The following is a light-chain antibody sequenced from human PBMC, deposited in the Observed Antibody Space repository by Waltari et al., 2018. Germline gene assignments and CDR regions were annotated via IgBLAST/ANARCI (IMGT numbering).Light chain of an antibody. CDR3: QVWESSSDYSGVL. CDR2: YDS. J-gene: IGLJ2*01. CDR1: SIGGKS. V-gene: IGLV3-21*01. Sequence: SYVPAQPPSVSVAPGQTAASTCGGDSIGGKSVHWYQQKPGQAPVLVIHYDSDRPSGIPERFSGSNSANTATLTISRVEAGDEADYYCQVWESSSDYSGVLFGGGTKLTVL.